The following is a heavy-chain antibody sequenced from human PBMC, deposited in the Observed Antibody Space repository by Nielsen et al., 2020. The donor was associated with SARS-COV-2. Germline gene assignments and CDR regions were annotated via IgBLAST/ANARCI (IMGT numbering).Heavy chain of an antibody. CDR3: AKDRGVGATNFDY. Sequence: GSLKISCAASGFTFSSYAMHWVRQAPGKGLEWVAVISYDGSNKYYADSVKGRFTISRDNSKNTLYLQMNSLRAEDTAVYYCAKDRGVGATNFDYWGQGTLVTVSS. J-gene: IGHJ4*02. V-gene: IGHV3-30-3*01. D-gene: IGHD1-26*01. CDR1: GFTFSSYA. CDR2: ISYDGSNK.